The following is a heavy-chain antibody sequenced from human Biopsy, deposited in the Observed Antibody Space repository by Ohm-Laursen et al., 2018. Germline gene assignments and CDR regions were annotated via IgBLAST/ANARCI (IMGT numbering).Heavy chain of an antibody. CDR1: GDSVSSGSFY. J-gene: IGHJ4*02. V-gene: IGHV4-61*01. CDR2: IYDRGSTA. D-gene: IGHD6-19*01. CDR3: ARGMRSSGWPYFDS. Sequence: LSLTCTVSGDSVSSGSFYWTWIRQPPGQGLEYIGYIYDRGSTANYNPSPESRVTMSVDMPKNQFSLKLSSVTAADTAIYYCARGMRSSGWPYFDSWGQGTLVTVSS.